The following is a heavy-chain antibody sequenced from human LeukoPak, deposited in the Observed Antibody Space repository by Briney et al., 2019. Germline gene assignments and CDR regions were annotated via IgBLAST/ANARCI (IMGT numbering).Heavy chain of an antibody. J-gene: IGHJ4*02. V-gene: IGHV4-59*08. CDR1: GGSISLYY. CDR2: VYDSGTT. CDR3: VTHPGIQLWIDS. Sequence: SETLSLTCTVSGGSISLYYRSWLRQSPGKGLEWIGYVYDSGTTTYNLSRKSTVPISVATSKNQFSLKLTTVTAADPADYYYVTHPGIQLWIDSWGQGTLVTVSS. D-gene: IGHD5-18*01.